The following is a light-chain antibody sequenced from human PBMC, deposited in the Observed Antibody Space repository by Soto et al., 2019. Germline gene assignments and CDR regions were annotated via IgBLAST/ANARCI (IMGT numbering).Light chain of an antibody. Sequence: EIVMTQSPATLSVSPGERATLSCRASQSVSSNLVWYHQKPGQAPRLLIYGASTRATGIPARFSGSGSGTEFTLTISSLQYEDFAVYYCQQYNNWPPYTFGQGTKLEIK. CDR1: QSVSSN. CDR3: QQYNNWPPYT. CDR2: GAS. J-gene: IGKJ2*01. V-gene: IGKV3-15*01.